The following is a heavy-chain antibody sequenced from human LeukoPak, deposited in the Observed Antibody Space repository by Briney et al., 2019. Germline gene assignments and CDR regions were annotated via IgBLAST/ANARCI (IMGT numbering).Heavy chain of an antibody. D-gene: IGHD4-23*01. J-gene: IGHJ4*02. V-gene: IGHV1-8*01. CDR2: MNPNSGNT. CDR3: AGGGSTVVTAWSTYFDY. Sequence: ASVTVSCKASGYTFTNYDINWVRQATGQGLEWMGWMNPNSGNTGYAQKFQGRVTITADESTSTAYMELSSLRSEDTAVYYCAGGGSTVVTAWSTYFDYWGQGTLVTVSS. CDR1: GYTFTNYD.